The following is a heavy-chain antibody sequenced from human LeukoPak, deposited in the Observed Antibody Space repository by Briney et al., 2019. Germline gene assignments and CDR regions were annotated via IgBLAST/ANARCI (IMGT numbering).Heavy chain of an antibody. V-gene: IGHV1-2*02. J-gene: IGHJ6*03. CDR2: INPNSGGT. CDR3: AREIWQQLGDYYYYYYYMDV. CDR1: GYTFTGYY. Sequence: WASVKVSCKASGYTFTGYYMHWVRQAPGQGLEWMGWINPNSGGTNYAQKFRGRVTMTRDTSISTAYMELSRLRSDDTAVYYCAREIWQQLGDYYYYYYYMDVWGKGTTVTISS. D-gene: IGHD6-13*01.